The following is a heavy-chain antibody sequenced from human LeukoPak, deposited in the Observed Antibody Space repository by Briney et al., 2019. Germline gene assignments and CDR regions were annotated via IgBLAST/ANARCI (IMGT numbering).Heavy chain of an antibody. CDR3: ARGSQGAVVPAVSQLNWFDP. V-gene: IGHV4-39*07. CDR2: INHSGST. CDR1: GGSISSSSYY. Sequence: PSETLSLTCTVSGGSISSSSYYWGWIRQPPGKGLEWIGEINHSGSTNYNPSLKSRVTISVDTSKNQFSLKLSSVTAADTAVYYCARGSQGAVVPAVSQLNWFDPWGQGTLVTVSS. J-gene: IGHJ5*02. D-gene: IGHD2-2*01.